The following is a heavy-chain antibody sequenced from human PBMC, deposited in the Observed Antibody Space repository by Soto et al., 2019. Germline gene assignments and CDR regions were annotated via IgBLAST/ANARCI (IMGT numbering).Heavy chain of an antibody. J-gene: IGHJ6*02. CDR1: GITFRRTA. V-gene: IGHV1-58*01. CDR3: YSMDV. Sequence: SVKVSCKASGITFRRTAVQWMRQARGQRLEWIGRIVVGTGSTTYAQIVQERIATTRDMSTNTAYMELSGLRPEDTAIYYYYSMDVWGQGTTVTVSS. CDR2: IVVGTGST.